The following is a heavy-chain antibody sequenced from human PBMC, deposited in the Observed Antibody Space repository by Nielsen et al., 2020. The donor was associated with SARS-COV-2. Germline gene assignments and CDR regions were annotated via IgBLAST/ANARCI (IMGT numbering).Heavy chain of an antibody. V-gene: IGHV3-23*01. CDR3: TTGGITMVRGVMQY. Sequence: GESLKISCAASGFTFSNFAMNWVRQAPGKGLEWVSTIGVSGGGTYYADSLKGRFTISRDNSKNTLYLQMNSLKTEDTAVYYCTTGGITMVRGVMQYWGQGTPVTVSP. J-gene: IGHJ1*01. CDR2: IGVSGGGT. D-gene: IGHD3-10*01. CDR1: GFTFSNFA.